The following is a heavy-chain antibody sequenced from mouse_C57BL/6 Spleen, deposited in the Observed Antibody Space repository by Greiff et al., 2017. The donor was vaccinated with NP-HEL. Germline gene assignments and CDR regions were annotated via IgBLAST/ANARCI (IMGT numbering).Heavy chain of an antibody. D-gene: IGHD2-4*01. CDR2: IHPNSGST. Sequence: QVQLQQSGAELVKPGASVKLSCKASGYTFTSYWMHWVKQRPGQGLEWIGMIHPNSGSTNYNEKFKSKATLTVDKSSSTAYMQLSSLTSEDSAVYYCARLVYYDYDYFDYWGQGTTLTVSS. V-gene: IGHV1-64*01. CDR3: ARLVYYDYDYFDY. CDR1: GYTFTSYW. J-gene: IGHJ2*01.